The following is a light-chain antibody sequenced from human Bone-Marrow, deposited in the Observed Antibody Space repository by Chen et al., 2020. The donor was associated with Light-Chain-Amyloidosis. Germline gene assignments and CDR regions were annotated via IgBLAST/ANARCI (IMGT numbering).Light chain of an antibody. CDR3: QQYATLPFT. Sequence: EIVLTQSPGTLSLSPGERATLSCGASQTVTSSSLAWFQQKPGQAPRLLMFAISSRATGIPDRFSGSGSGTDFTLTITRLEPEDFAVYYCQQYATLPFTVGPGTKVDIK. CDR1: QTVTSSS. CDR2: AIS. V-gene: IGKV3-20*01. J-gene: IGKJ3*01.